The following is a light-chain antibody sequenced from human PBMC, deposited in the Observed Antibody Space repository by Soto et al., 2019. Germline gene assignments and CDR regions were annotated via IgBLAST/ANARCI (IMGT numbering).Light chain of an antibody. J-gene: IGKJ2*01. Sequence: IVMTQSPDSLAVSLGERATINCKSSQSLLYTSNNKNYLAWYQQRPGQPPKLLIYWASTRESGVPDRFSGSGSGTDFTLTISSLQAEDVAVYYCQQYYDASYTFGQGTKLDLK. CDR1: QSLLYTSNNKNY. CDR2: WAS. V-gene: IGKV4-1*01. CDR3: QQYYDASYT.